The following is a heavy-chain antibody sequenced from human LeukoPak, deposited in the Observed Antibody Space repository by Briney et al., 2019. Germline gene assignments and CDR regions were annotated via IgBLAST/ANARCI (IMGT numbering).Heavy chain of an antibody. Sequence: GESPKISCKGSGYSFTSYWIGWARQMPGKGLEWMGIIYPGDSDTRYSPSFQGQVTISADKSISTAYLQWSSLKASDTAMYYCARSRSSGWYPFDYWGQGTLVTVSS. CDR2: IYPGDSDT. CDR1: GYSFTSYW. J-gene: IGHJ4*02. CDR3: ARSRSSGWYPFDY. D-gene: IGHD6-19*01. V-gene: IGHV5-51*01.